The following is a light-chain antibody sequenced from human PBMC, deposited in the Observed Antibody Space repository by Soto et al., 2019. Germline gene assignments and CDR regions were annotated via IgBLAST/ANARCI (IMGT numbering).Light chain of an antibody. CDR3: MIWHSNAWV. V-gene: IGLV5-45*03. CDR2: YKSDSDK. J-gene: IGLJ3*02. Sequence: QSVLTQPSSLPASPGASASVTCTLRSGINVDTYRIYWYQQKPGSPPQYLLTYKSDSDKRQGSGVSSRFSGAKDASANAGILLISGLQSDDEADYYCMIWHSNAWVFGGGTKLTVL. CDR1: SGINVDTYR.